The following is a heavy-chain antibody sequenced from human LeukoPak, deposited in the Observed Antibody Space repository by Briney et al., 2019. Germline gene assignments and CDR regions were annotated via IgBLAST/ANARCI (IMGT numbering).Heavy chain of an antibody. V-gene: IGHV3-9*03. Sequence: PGRSVRLSCAASGFTFNDYSMHWVRQAPGKGLEWVSGISWNSGSLGYAGSVKGRFTVTRDNAKNSLYLQMNSLRAEDMALYYCVKGETAVAGGAFDYWGQGTLVTVSS. CDR3: VKGETAVAGGAFDY. D-gene: IGHD6-19*01. CDR2: ISWNSGSL. J-gene: IGHJ4*02. CDR1: GFTFNDYS.